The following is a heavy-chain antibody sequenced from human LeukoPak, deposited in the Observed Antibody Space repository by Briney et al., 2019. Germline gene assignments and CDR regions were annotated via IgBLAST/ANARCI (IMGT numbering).Heavy chain of an antibody. D-gene: IGHD3-10*01. Sequence: PSETLSLTCTASGDSISGYYWSWIRQPAGKGLEWIGRIYSSGSTNYNPSLKSRVTMSVDTSKNQFSLQLRSVTAADTAVYYCARDVYYYGSGTYYNALDYYYYMDVWGKGTTVTVSS. CDR3: ARDVYYYGSGTYYNALDYYYYMDV. J-gene: IGHJ6*03. V-gene: IGHV4-4*07. CDR1: GDSISGYY. CDR2: IYSSGST.